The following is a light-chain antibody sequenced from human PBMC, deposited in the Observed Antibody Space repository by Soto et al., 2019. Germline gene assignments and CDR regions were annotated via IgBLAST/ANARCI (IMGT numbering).Light chain of an antibody. V-gene: IGKV1-5*01. CDR2: DAS. CDR1: QSVTTW. CDR3: QQYSSYWNT. J-gene: IGKJ2*01. Sequence: DVQLTQSPSTLSAYVGDRVTITCRANQSVTTWLAWYQQKPGTAPKLLIYDASNLEAGVPSRFSGSGSGTEFTLTITSLQPDDCATYYCQQYSSYWNTFGQGTKVDIK.